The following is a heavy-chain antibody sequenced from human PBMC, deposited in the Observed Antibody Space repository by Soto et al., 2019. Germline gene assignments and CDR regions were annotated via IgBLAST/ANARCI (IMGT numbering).Heavy chain of an antibody. Sequence: GGSLRLSCEASGFTFGDYYMTWIRQAPGKGLEWVSFIGNRGTGIYYADSVKGRFTIFRDNAKNSLYLQMNGLRAEDTAVYYCAKGGIVGATHTLLDYWGQGTLVTVSS. V-gene: IGHV3-11*01. CDR2: IGNRGTGI. J-gene: IGHJ4*02. CDR3: AKGGIVGATHTLLDY. D-gene: IGHD1-26*01. CDR1: GFTFGDYY.